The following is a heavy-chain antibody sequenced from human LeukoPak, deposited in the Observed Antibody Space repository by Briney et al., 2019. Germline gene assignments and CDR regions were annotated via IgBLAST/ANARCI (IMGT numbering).Heavy chain of an antibody. CDR2: IRYDGSNK. CDR1: GFTFSSYG. CDR3: AKDSTYYYDSSGYGRFDP. J-gene: IGHJ5*02. Sequence: GGSLRLSCAASGFTFSSYGMHWVRQAPGKGLEWVAFIRYDGSNKYYADSVKGRFTISRDNSKNTVYLQMNSLRAEDTAVYYCAKDSTYYYDSSGYGRFDPWGQGTLVTVSS. V-gene: IGHV3-30*02. D-gene: IGHD3-22*01.